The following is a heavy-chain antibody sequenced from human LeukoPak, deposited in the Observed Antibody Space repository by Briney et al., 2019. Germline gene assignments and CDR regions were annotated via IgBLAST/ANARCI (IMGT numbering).Heavy chain of an antibody. Sequence: SETLSLTCTVSGDSISSTTHYWGWIRQPPGKGLEWIGSIYYTGSTYYNPSLKSRVTISVDTSKNQFSLKLSSVTAADTAVYYCARQAAYCSSGSCYPNWFDPWGQGTLVTVSS. CDR1: GDSISSTTHY. V-gene: IGHV4-39*01. J-gene: IGHJ5*02. CDR2: IYYTGST. CDR3: ARQAAYCSSGSCYPNWFDP. D-gene: IGHD2-15*01.